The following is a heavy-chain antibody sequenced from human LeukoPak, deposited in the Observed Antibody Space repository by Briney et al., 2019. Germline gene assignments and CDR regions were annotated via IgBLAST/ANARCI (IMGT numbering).Heavy chain of an antibody. V-gene: IGHV3-74*01. J-gene: IGHJ4*02. D-gene: IGHD6-19*01. Sequence: PGGSLRLSCAASGFTFSSYWMHWVRQTPGKGLVWVSRINSDGSSTRYADSVKGRFTISRDNAKDTLYLQMNSLRAEDTAVYYCARTKSSGWYFSNWGQGILVTVSS. CDR2: INSDGSST. CDR3: ARTKSSGWYFSN. CDR1: GFTFSSYW.